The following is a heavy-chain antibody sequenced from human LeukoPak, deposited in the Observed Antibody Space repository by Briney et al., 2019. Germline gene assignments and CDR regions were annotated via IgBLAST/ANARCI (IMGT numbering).Heavy chain of an antibody. CDR2: INHNGNVN. CDR1: GLTFTNAW. J-gene: IGHJ6*02. Sequence: GGSLRLSCAASGLTFTNAWMTWVRKAPGKGLEWVASINHNGNVNYYVDSVKGRFTISRDNAKNSLYLQMSNLRAEDTAVYFCARGGGLDVWGQGATVTVSS. CDR3: ARGGGLDV. D-gene: IGHD3-16*01. V-gene: IGHV3-7*03.